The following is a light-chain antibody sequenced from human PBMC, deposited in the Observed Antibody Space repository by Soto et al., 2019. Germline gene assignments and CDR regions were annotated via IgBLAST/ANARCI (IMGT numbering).Light chain of an antibody. CDR3: QRYDSLPPT. CDR1: HDIKKY. J-gene: IGKJ5*01. V-gene: IGKV1-33*01. CDR2: DAS. Sequence: DIQMTQSPSSLSASVGDRVTITCQASHDIKKYLNWYQEKPGKAPKLLIYDASNLQTGVTSRYSGSGSGTHFTLTISTLQPEVIAPYYCQRYDSLPPTFGQGTRLDIK.